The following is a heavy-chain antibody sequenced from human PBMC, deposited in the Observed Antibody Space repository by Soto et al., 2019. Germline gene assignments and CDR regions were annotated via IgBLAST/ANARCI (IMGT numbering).Heavy chain of an antibody. CDR1: GGSISSYY. J-gene: IGHJ5*02. D-gene: IGHD3-3*01. CDR3: ARDSRSQNYDFWSGPRKDNWFDP. V-gene: IGHV4-59*01. Sequence: SETLSLTCTVSGGSISSYYWSWIRQPPGKGLEWIGYIYYSGSTNYNPSLKSRVTISVDTSKNQFSLKLSSVTAADTAVYYCARDSRSQNYDFWSGPRKDNWFDPWGQGTLVTVPQ. CDR2: IYYSGST.